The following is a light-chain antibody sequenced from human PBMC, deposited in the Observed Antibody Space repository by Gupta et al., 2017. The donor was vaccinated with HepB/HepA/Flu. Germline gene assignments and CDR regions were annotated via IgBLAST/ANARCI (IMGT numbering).Light chain of an antibody. CDR2: LGS. Sequence: DIVMTQSPLSLPVTPGEPASISCRSSQNLLHSNGYNYLDWYLQKPGQSPQLLIYLGSNRASGVPDRFSGSGSGTDFTLKISRGEAEDVGVYYCMQALQTPPFTFGHGTKVDIK. V-gene: IGKV2-28*01. J-gene: IGKJ3*01. CDR3: MQALQTPPFT. CDR1: QNLLHSNGYNY.